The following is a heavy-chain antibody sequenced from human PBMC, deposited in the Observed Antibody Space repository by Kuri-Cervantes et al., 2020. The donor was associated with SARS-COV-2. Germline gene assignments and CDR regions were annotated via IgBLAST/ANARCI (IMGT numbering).Heavy chain of an antibody. V-gene: IGHV3-53*01. CDR1: GFTVNSNY. CDR3: ARGRGPGDFWSGLNWFDP. CDR2: IYSSGST. Sequence: GGSLRLSCAASGFTVNSNYMSWVRQAPGKGLEWVSVIYSSGSTNYADSVKGRFTISRDNFKNTLYLQMSRLRAEDTAVYYCARGRGPGDFWSGLNWFDPWGQGTLVTVSS. D-gene: IGHD3-3*01. J-gene: IGHJ5*02.